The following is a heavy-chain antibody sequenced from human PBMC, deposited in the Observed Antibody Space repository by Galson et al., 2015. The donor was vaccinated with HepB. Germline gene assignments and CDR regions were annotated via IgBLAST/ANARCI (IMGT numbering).Heavy chain of an antibody. J-gene: IGHJ4*02. D-gene: IGHD3-22*01. V-gene: IGHV1-24*01. CDR1: GYTLTELF. Sequence: SVKVSCKVSGYTLTELFMHWVRQAPGKGLEWMGGFDPEDGETIYAQKFQGRVTMTEDTSTDTAYMELSSLRSEDTAVYYCATGEGGAKYYDSSGYWNFDYWGQGTLVTVSS. CDR2: FDPEDGET. CDR3: ATGEGGAKYYDSSGYWNFDY.